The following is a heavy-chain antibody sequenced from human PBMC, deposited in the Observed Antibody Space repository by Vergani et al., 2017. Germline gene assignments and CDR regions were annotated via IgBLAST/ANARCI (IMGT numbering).Heavy chain of an antibody. CDR1: GYTFTSYY. CDR2: INPSGGST. V-gene: IGHV1-46*01. Sequence: QVQLVQSGAEVKKPGASVQVSCKASGYTFTSYYMYRVRQAPGQRLEWMGIINPSGGSTSYAQQFQGRVTMTRDTSTSTVYMELSSLRSEDTAVYYCARDSRYCSSTSCYVGRDWFDPWGQGTLVTVSS. D-gene: IGHD2-2*01. J-gene: IGHJ5*02. CDR3: ARDSRYCSSTSCYVGRDWFDP.